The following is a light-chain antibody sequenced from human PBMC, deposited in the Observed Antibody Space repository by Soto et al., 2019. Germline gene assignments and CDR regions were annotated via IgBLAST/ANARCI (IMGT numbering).Light chain of an antibody. CDR3: LQGTHWPRYT. J-gene: IGKJ2*01. CDR2: KVS. Sequence: DVVMTQSPLSLPVTLGQPASISCRSSQSLAYSDGNTYLNWFQQRPGQSPRRLIYKVSNRDSGVPDRCSGSGSGSDFTLKISRVEAEDVGFYYCLQGTHWPRYTFGQGTKLEIK. CDR1: QSLAYSDGNTY. V-gene: IGKV2-30*01.